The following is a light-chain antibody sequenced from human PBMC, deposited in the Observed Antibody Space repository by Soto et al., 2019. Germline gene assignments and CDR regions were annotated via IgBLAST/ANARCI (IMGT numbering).Light chain of an antibody. J-gene: IGKJ1*01. CDR2: KGS. CDR3: QQYNSDSQT. V-gene: IGKV1-5*03. CDR1: QSISSW. Sequence: DIQMTQSPSTLSASVGDRVTITCRASQSISSWLAWYQQKPGKAPKLLIYKGSTLESGVPSRFSGSGSGTEFTLTISSLQPDEFATYYCQQYNSDSQTFGQGTKVEIK.